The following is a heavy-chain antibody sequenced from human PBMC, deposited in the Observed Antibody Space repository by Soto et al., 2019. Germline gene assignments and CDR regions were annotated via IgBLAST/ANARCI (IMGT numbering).Heavy chain of an antibody. CDR3: ANRPTADWYFDY. J-gene: IGHJ4*02. CDR2: IYWDDDK. CDR1: GLSLTTSGVS. D-gene: IGHD4-4*01. Sequence: GPTLVNPTQTRTLTCTFSGLSLTTSGVSVGWIRRPPGKALELLALIYWDDDKRYSPSLRSRLTITKDSSKNQVVLTLTNMDPVDTATYYCANRPTADWYFDYWGQRNLVAVSS. V-gene: IGHV2-5*02.